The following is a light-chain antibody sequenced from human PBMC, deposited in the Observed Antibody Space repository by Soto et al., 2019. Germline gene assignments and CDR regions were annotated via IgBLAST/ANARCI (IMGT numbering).Light chain of an antibody. Sequence: DIQMTQSPSSLSASVGDRVTITCRTSQTITTPLNWYQQKPGKAPKLLIYAASSLQSGVPSRFSGSGSGTDFTLTISSLQPEDFATYYCQQSYSTPRWTFGQGTKVDIK. CDR1: QTITTP. CDR3: QQSYSTPRWT. V-gene: IGKV1-39*01. J-gene: IGKJ1*01. CDR2: AAS.